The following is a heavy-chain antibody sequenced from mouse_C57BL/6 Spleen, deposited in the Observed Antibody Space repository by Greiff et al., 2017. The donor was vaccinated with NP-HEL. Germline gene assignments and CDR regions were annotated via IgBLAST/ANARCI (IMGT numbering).Heavy chain of an antibody. J-gene: IGHJ3*01. V-gene: IGHV5-16*01. Sequence: EVKLMESEGGLVQPGSSMKLSCTASGFTFSDYYMAWVRQVPEKGLEWVANINYDGSSTYYLDSLKSRFIISRDNAKNILYLQMSSLKSEDTATYYCAREGDYAWFAYWGQGTLVTVSA. CDR1: GFTFSDYY. D-gene: IGHD2-4*01. CDR3: AREGDYAWFAY. CDR2: INYDGSST.